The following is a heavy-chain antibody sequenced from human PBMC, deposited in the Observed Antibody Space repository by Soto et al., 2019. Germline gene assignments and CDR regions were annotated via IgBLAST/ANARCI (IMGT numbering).Heavy chain of an antibody. J-gene: IGHJ6*02. CDR2: IYYSGST. V-gene: IGHV4-59*01. CDR1: GGSISSYY. Sequence: SETLSLTCTVSGGSISSYYWSWIRQPPGKGLEWIGYIYYSGSTNYNPSLKSRVTISVDTSKNQFSLKLSSVTAADTAVYYCARGRAAAGVLSDYYYYYGMDVWGQGTTVTVSS. D-gene: IGHD6-13*01. CDR3: ARGRAAAGVLSDYYYYYGMDV.